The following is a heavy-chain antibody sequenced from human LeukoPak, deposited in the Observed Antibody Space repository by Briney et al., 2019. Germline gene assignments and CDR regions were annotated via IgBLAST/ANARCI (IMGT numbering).Heavy chain of an antibody. CDR1: GGSFSGYY. CDR3: AREPQTVTTFYYYYYYMDV. CDR2: INHSGTT. J-gene: IGHJ6*03. D-gene: IGHD4-11*01. Sequence: SETLSLTCAVSGGSFSGYYWTWIRQPPGKGLEWIGEINHSGTTKYNPSLKGRVTISVDTSKNQFSLKLSSVTAADTATYYCAREPQTVTTFYYYYYYMDVWGKGTTVTVSS. V-gene: IGHV4-34*01.